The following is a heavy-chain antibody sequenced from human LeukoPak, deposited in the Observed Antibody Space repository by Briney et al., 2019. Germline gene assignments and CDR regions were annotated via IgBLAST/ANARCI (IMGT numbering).Heavy chain of an antibody. CDR2: INHSGST. CDR1: GGSFSGYY. CDR3: ARGDPIAAAGVPNY. V-gene: IGHV4-34*01. D-gene: IGHD6-13*01. Sequence: SETLSLTCAVYGGSFSGYYWSWIRQPPGKGLEWIGEINHSGSTNYNPSLKSRVTISVDTSKNLFSLKLSSVTAADTAVYYCARGDPIAAAGVPNYWGQGTLVTVSS. J-gene: IGHJ4*02.